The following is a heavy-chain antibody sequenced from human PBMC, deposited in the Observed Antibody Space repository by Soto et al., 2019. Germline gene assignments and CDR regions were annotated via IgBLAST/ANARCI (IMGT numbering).Heavy chain of an antibody. CDR3: TLRHDSSRGPIY. J-gene: IGHJ4*02. D-gene: IGHD2-2*01. Sequence: SGPTLVNPTQTLTLTCTVSWFSLTTRGMTVGWIRQPPGKAPEWLALGYEYSPSLQDRIAVTKDTSENQAVLTMTNMDPVDTATYYCTLRHDSSRGPIYWGQGILVTVSS. CDR2: GYE. CDR1: WFSLTTRGMT. V-gene: IGHV2-5*01.